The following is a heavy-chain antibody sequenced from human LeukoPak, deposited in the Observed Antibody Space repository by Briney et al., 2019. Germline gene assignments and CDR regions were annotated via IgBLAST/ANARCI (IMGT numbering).Heavy chain of an antibody. J-gene: IGHJ4*02. D-gene: IGHD6-6*01. Sequence: PSETLSLTCSVSGGSISSLYWSWIRQHPGKGLEWIGYIYYTGSTNYNPSLKSRVTMFVDMSKNQFSLRLSSVTAADTAVYYCAKHRAYSSSSPFDYWGQGTLVTVSS. CDR2: IYYTGST. V-gene: IGHV4-59*08. CDR3: AKHRAYSSSSPFDY. CDR1: GGSISSLY.